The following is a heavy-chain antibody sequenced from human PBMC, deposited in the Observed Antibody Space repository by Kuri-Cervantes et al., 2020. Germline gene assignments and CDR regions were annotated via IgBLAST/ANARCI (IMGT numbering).Heavy chain of an antibody. J-gene: IGHJ4*02. D-gene: IGHD1-26*01. CDR2: ISSSSLYI. CDR3: ATTGPSGSFL. V-gene: IGHV3-11*06. Sequence: GGSLRLSCAASGFTFSDYYMSWIRQAPGKGLEWVSSISSSSLYIYYTDPVKGRFTISRDDAKNSLFLQMDSLRAEDTAVYYCATTGPSGSFLWGQGTLVTVSS. CDR1: GFTFSDYY.